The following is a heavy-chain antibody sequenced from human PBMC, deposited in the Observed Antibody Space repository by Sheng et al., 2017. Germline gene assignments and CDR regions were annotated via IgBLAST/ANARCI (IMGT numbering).Heavy chain of an antibody. J-gene: IGHJ4*02. CDR3: AKDGPVCGGNSCSSFDH. D-gene: IGHD2-2*01. V-gene: IGHV3-30*02. CDR2: IWHDGTIT. Sequence: ESGGGVVQPGGSLRLSCAASGFSFRGYAMHWVRQAPGKGLDWLAFIWHDGTITHYADSVKGRFTISRDNSMNSIYLEMSSLRPEDTAVYYCAKDGPVCGGNSCSSFDHWGQGTLVTVSS. CDR1: GFSFRGYA.